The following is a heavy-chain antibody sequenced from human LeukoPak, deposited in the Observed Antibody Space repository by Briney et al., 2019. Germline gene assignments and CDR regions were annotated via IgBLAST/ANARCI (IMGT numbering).Heavy chain of an antibody. J-gene: IGHJ4*02. CDR1: GCTFSSYG. CDR2: IATDGRDK. Sequence: GRSLRLSCAASGCTFSSYGMHWVRQAPGKGLEWVAVIATDGRDKKYADSVKGRFTISRDNSKNTLYLEMNSLRPEDTAVYHYAKDSKVAAAGYFFDYWGQGTLVTVSS. CDR3: AKDSKVAAAGYFFDY. D-gene: IGHD6-13*01. V-gene: IGHV3-30*18.